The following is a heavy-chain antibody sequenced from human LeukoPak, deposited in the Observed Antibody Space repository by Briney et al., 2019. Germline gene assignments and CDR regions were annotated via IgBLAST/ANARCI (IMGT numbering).Heavy chain of an antibody. CDR2: ISYDGSNK. V-gene: IGHV3-30*18. CDR3: AKAYITIFAVATDYMDV. J-gene: IGHJ6*03. Sequence: PGRSLRLSCAASGFTFSSYGMHWVRQAPGKGLEWVAVISYDGSNKYYADSVKGRFTISRDNSKNTLYLQMNSLRAEDTAVYYCAKAYITIFAVATDYMDVWGKGTTVTVSS. D-gene: IGHD3-3*01. CDR1: GFTFSSYG.